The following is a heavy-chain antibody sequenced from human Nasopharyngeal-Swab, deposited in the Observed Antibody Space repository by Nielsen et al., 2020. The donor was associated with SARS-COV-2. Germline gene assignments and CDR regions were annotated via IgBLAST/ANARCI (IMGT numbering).Heavy chain of an antibody. D-gene: IGHD3-3*01. CDR1: GFTFNKYD. J-gene: IGHJ6*02. CDR3: ARGDYDFGGGGMDV. CDR2: IGTAGDT. Sequence: ETLSLTCAASGFTFNKYDMHWVRQATGEGLEWVSAIGTAGDTYYPDSVRGRFTISRENAKSSLYLQMNSLRPGDTAVYYCARGDYDFGGGGMDVWGQGTTVTVSS. V-gene: IGHV3-13*01.